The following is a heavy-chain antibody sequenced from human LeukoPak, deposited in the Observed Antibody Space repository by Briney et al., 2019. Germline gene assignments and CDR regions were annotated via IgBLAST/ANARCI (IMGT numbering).Heavy chain of an antibody. V-gene: IGHV4-39*01. J-gene: IGHJ3*02. CDR3: ARLPAATDI. CDR2: IYYSGST. Sequence: SETLSLTCTVSGGSISSSTYYWGWIRQPPGKGLEWIASIYYSGSTYYNPSLNSRVPISVDTSKNQFSLKVSSVTAADTAVYYCARLPAATDIWGQGTMVTVSS. CDR1: GGSISSSTYY.